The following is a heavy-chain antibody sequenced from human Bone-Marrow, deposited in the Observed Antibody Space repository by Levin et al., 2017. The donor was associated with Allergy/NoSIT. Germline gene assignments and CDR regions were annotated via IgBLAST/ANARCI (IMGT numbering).Heavy chain of an antibody. CDR1: GFTFSSYS. CDR2: ISSSSSYI. CDR3: AREYCSSTSCYDGYYMDV. V-gene: IGHV3-21*01. D-gene: IGHD2-2*01. J-gene: IGHJ6*03. Sequence: GESLKISCAASGFTFSSYSMNWVRQAPGKGLEWVSSISSSSSYIYYADSVKGRFTISRDNAKNSLYLQMNSLRAEDTAVYYCAREYCSSTSCYDGYYMDVWGKGTTVTVSS.